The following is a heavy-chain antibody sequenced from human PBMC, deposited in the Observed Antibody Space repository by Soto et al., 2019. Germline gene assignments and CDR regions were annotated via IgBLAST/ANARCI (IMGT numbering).Heavy chain of an antibody. J-gene: IGHJ6*02. V-gene: IGHV4-39*01. CDR2: IYYSGST. CDR1: GGSISSSSYY. Sequence: PSETLSLTCTVSGGSISSSSYYWGWIRQPPGKGLEWIGSIYYSGSTYYNPSLKSRVTISVDTSKNQFSLKLSSVTAADTAVYYCARRAYCGGDCDYYYGMDVWGQGTTVTV. D-gene: IGHD2-21*02. CDR3: ARRAYCGGDCDYYYGMDV.